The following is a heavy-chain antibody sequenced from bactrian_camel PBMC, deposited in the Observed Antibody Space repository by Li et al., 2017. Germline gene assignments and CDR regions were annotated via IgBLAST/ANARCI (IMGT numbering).Heavy chain of an antibody. V-gene: IGHV3S40*01. D-gene: IGHD2*01. CDR3: AAGGFNGRNLSPRNFDS. CDR1: GWTYM. J-gene: IGHJ6*01. CDR2: IGIGSGST. Sequence: VQLVESGGGSVQAGGSLRLSCTRSGWTYMMGWFRQAPGKEREGVAAIGIGSGSTFYADLVKDRFTISLGTGERTVYLQMDNLKPEDSAMYYCAAGGFNGRNLSPRNFDSWGQGTQVTVS.